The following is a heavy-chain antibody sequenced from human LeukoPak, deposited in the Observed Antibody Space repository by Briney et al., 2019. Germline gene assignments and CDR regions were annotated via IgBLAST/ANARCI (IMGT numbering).Heavy chain of an antibody. V-gene: IGHV3-30*02. CDR1: GFTFSSYG. D-gene: IGHD3-9*01. Sequence: GGSLRLSCAASGFTFSSYGMHWVRQAPGKGLEWVAFIRYDGSNKYYADSVKGRFTISRDNSKNTLYLQMNSLRAEDTAVYYCAKDGYRYYDILTGLDYWGQGTLVTVSS. J-gene: IGHJ4*02. CDR3: AKDGYRYYDILTGLDY. CDR2: IRYDGSNK.